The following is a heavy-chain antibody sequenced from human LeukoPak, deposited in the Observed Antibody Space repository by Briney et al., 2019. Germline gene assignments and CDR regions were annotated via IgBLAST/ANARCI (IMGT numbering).Heavy chain of an antibody. CDR1: GGSFSSYY. Sequence: SETLSLTCTVSGGSFSSYYWSWIRQPPGKGLEWIGYIYYSGSTTYNPSLKSRGTISVDTSKNQFSLKLNSITTADTAVYYCARVRLSGTYLDAFDIWGQGTMVTVSS. V-gene: IGHV4-59*01. D-gene: IGHD1-26*01. CDR3: ARVRLSGTYLDAFDI. J-gene: IGHJ3*02. CDR2: IYYSGST.